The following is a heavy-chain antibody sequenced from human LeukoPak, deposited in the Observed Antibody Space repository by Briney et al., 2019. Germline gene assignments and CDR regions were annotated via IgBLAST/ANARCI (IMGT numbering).Heavy chain of an antibody. CDR2: VNDSGGT. CDR3: ARFRVRGVISSYYYMDV. J-gene: IGHJ6*03. Sequence: SETLSLTCAVYIDSFTNYYWNWIRQTPGKGLEWIGEVNDSGGTNINPSLRSRVILSVDTSKNQFSLKLSSVTAADTAVYYCARFRVRGVISSYYYMDVWGKGTTVTISS. CDR1: IDSFTNYY. D-gene: IGHD3-10*01. V-gene: IGHV4-34*01.